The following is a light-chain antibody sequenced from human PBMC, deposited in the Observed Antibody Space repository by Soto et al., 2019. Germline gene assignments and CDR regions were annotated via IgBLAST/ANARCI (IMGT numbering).Light chain of an antibody. CDR1: SSNIGNNY. CDR3: GTWDSSLSAYV. J-gene: IGLJ1*01. CDR2: DNN. Sequence: QSVLTQPPSVSAAPGQKVTISCSGSSSNIGNNYVSWYQQLPGTAPKLIIYDNNKRPSGIPDRFSGSKSGTSATLGITGLQTGDEADYYCGTWDSSLSAYVLGTGTKLTVL. V-gene: IGLV1-51*01.